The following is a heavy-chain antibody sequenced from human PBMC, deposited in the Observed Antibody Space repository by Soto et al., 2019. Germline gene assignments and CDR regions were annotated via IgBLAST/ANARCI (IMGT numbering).Heavy chain of an antibody. Sequence: EVQLVESGGGLVQPGGSLKLSCAASGFTFSGSAMHWVRQASGKGLEWVGRIRSKANSYATAYAASVKGRFTISRDDSKNTAYLHMNSLKTEDTAVYYCTRHEDYYDSSGYQTAFDIWGQGTMVTVSS. CDR1: GFTFSGSA. J-gene: IGHJ3*02. D-gene: IGHD3-22*01. CDR3: TRHEDYYDSSGYQTAFDI. V-gene: IGHV3-73*02. CDR2: IRSKANSYAT.